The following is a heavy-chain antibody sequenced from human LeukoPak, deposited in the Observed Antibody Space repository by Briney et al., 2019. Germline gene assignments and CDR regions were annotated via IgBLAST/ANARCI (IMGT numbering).Heavy chain of an antibody. J-gene: IGHJ5*02. CDR1: GYTFTSNY. Sequence: VASVKVSCEASGYTFTSNYIHWVPQAPGQGLEWMGMIYPRDGSTSYAQKFQGGVTVTRDTSTSTVHMELSGLRSEDTAVYYCARGVAPGLENWFDPWGQGTLVTVSS. V-gene: IGHV1-46*01. CDR2: IYPRDGST. D-gene: IGHD3-3*01. CDR3: ARGVAPGLENWFDP.